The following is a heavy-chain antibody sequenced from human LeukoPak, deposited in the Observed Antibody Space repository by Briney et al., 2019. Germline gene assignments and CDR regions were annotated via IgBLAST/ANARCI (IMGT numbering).Heavy chain of an antibody. Sequence: QPGGSLRLSCAVSGFSYSSYAMSWVRQAPGKGLEGVSTISGSGDTYYVDSVKGRFTISRDNSKNTLYLQMNSLRAEDTAVYYCARVWDGYSGEDYWGQGTLVTVSS. CDR1: GFSYSSYA. D-gene: IGHD5-18*01. CDR2: ISGSGDT. J-gene: IGHJ4*02. V-gene: IGHV3-23*01. CDR3: ARVWDGYSGEDY.